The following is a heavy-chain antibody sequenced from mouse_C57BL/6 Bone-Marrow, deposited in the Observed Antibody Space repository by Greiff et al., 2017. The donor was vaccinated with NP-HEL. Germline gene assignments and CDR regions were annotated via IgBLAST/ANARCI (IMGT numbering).Heavy chain of an antibody. J-gene: IGHJ4*01. V-gene: IGHV1-69*01. D-gene: IGHD2-2*01. CDR2: IDPSDSYT. Sequence: QVQLQQPGAELVMPGASVKLSCKASGYTFTSYWMHWVKQRPGKGLEWIGEIDPSDSYTKYKQKLKGKSTLTVDKSSSTTYMQLSSLSSEDSAVYYWARMRSGYDGYYYAMDYWGQGTSVTVSS. CDR1: GYTFTSYW. CDR3: ARMRSGYDGYYYAMDY.